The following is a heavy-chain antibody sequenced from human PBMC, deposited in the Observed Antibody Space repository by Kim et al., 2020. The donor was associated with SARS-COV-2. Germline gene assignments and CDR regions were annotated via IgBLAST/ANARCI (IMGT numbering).Heavy chain of an antibody. CDR3: GRDES. V-gene: IGHV4-30-4*01. CDR2: IDYSGNT. CDR1: GGSINSGDVY. Sequence: SETLSLTCTVSGGSINSGDVYWSWIRQSPGKGLEWIGYIDYSGNTYYNPSLNSRVTILLDTSKNQFPLNLNSVTAADTPVDYCGRDESWG. J-gene: IGHJ5*01.